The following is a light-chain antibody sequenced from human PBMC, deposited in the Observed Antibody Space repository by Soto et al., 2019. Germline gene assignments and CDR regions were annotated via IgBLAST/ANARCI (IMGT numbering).Light chain of an antibody. CDR3: QQYDNLPGT. J-gene: IGKJ4*01. V-gene: IGKV1-33*01. CDR2: GAS. CDR1: QDISNY. Sequence: DIQMTQSPSSLSTSVGDRVTITCQASQDISNYLNWYQQKPGKAPKLLIYGASNLETGVPSRFSGSGSGTDFTFTITSLQPEDIATYYCQQYDNLPGTFGGGTKVDIK.